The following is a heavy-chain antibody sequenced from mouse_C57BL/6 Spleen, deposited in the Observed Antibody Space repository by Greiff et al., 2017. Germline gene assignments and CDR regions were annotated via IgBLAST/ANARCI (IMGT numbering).Heavy chain of an antibody. D-gene: IGHD1-1*01. V-gene: IGHV1-82*01. CDR3: AKGPYYYGSSHCDY. J-gene: IGHJ2*01. CDR1: GYAFSSSW. CDR2: IYPGDGDT. Sequence: VKLQQSGPELVKPGASVKISCKASGYAFSSSWMNWVKQRPGKGLEWIGRIYPGDGDTNYNGKFKGKATLTADKSSSTAYMQLSSLTSEDSAVYFCAKGPYYYGSSHCDYWGQGTTLTVSS.